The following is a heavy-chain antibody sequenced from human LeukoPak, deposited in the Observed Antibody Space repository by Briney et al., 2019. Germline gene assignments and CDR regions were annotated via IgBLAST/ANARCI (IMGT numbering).Heavy chain of an antibody. CDR1: GFTFSTYS. CDR3: VRSSVYFDY. D-gene: IGHD5/OR15-5a*01. J-gene: IGHJ4*02. V-gene: IGHV3-64D*06. CDR2: IISSGDHT. Sequence: GGSLRLSCSASGFTFSTYSLHWVRQSPGKGLESVSTIISSGDHTYYADSVKGRFTISRDNSKDTMYLQMSTLRAEDTAVYYCVRSSVYFDYWGQGTLVTVSS.